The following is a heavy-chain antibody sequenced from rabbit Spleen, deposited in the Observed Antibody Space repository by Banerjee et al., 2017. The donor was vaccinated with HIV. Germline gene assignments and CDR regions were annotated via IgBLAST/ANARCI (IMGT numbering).Heavy chain of an antibody. J-gene: IGHJ6*01. CDR2: IAGSSSGFT. D-gene: IGHD8-1*01. V-gene: IGHV1S40*01. CDR1: VFFFSSSDY. Sequence: QSLEESGGDLVKPWASLTLTFTASVFFFSSSDYISWVRQAPGKGLEWIACIAGSSSGFTYSATWAKGRFTCSKTSSTTVTLQMTSLTVADSATYFCARDTGSSFSSYGMDLWGPGTLVTVS. CDR3: ARDTGSSFSSYGMDL.